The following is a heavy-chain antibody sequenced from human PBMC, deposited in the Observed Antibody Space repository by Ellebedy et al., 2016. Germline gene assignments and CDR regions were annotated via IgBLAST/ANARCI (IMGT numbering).Heavy chain of an antibody. V-gene: IGHV3-66*03. Sequence: GGSLRLSCAASGFTFSRYWMSWVRQAPGKGLEWVSGFFSSTGTYYTDSVKGRFTVSRDNSKKTLFLQMNSLRPEDSGIYYCARELTMVLTVTPTDENSWGQGTLVTVSS. CDR3: ARELTMVLTVTPTDENS. CDR1: GFTFSRYW. J-gene: IGHJ4*02. CDR2: FFSSTGT. D-gene: IGHD3-9*01.